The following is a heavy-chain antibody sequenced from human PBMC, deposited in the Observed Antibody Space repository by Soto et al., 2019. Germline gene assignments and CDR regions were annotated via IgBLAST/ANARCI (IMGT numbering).Heavy chain of an antibody. V-gene: IGHV3-23*01. D-gene: IGHD2-15*01. J-gene: IGHJ3*02. Sequence: EVQMLESGGGLVQPGGSLRLSCAASGFIFSDYAMSWVRQAPGKGLEWVAGMGGANGDTYYTESVRGRFAISRDNSKSTMFLQLSSLRAEDTAVYFCAKDGVDHNSVWDPFDIWGQGTLVTVSS. CDR3: AKDGVDHNSVWDPFDI. CDR2: MGGANGDT. CDR1: GFIFSDYA.